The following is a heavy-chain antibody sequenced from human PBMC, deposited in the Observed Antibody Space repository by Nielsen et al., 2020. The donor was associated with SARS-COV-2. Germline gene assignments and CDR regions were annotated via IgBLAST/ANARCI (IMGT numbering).Heavy chain of an antibody. CDR3: ARSGLDSTGRRDY. CDR2: ISSRSDYT. D-gene: IGHD2-21*01. Sequence: GESLKISCAASGFPFSDYYMTWIRQAPGKGLEYLAYISSRSDYTNYADSVRGRFTISRDNVNNLLFLQMNSLRAEDTAVYYCARSGLDSTGRRDYWGQGTLVTVSS. J-gene: IGHJ4*02. V-gene: IGHV3-11*03. CDR1: GFPFSDYY.